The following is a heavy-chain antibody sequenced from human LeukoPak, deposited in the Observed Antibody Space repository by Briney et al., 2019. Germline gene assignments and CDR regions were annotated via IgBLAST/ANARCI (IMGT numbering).Heavy chain of an antibody. D-gene: IGHD5-18*01. CDR2: IGGSGSAETT. CDR3: AKDVDTSMLLVWDFDL. CDR1: GFAFSKYA. J-gene: IGHJ2*01. Sequence: QPGRSLRLSCAASGFAFSKYAMSWVRQTPGKGLEWVSAIGGSGSAETTYYADSVKGRFTISRDISKNTLYLQMNSLRVQDTAIYYCAKDVDTSMLLVWDFDLWGRGTVVTVSS. V-gene: IGHV3-23*01.